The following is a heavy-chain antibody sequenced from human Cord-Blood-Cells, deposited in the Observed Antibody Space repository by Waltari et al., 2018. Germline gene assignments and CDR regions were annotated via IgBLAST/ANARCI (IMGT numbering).Heavy chain of an antibody. J-gene: IGHJ2*01. Sequence: QVQLQQWGAGLLKPSETLSLTCAVYGGSFSGYYWSWIRQPPGKGLEWIGEINHSGSTNSNPSLKSRVTISVDTSKNQFSLKLSSVTAADTAVYYCARPAPRTYTAMVTIYWYFDLWGRGTLVTVSS. D-gene: IGHD5-18*01. CDR3: ARPAPRTYTAMVTIYWYFDL. CDR2: INHSGST. V-gene: IGHV4-34*01. CDR1: GGSFSGYY.